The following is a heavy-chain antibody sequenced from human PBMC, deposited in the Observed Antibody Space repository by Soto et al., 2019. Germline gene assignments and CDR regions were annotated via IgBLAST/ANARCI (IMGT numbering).Heavy chain of an antibody. V-gene: IGHV4-39*01. CDR1: GGSITSNAYY. D-gene: IGHD1-26*01. CDR2: IYYSGSA. J-gene: IGHJ4*02. CDR3: ARRPKRGSYSWCFDY. Sequence: SETLSLTCTVSGGSITSNAYYWGWIRQPPGKGLEWLGYIYYSGSASYNPSLKSRVTMSVDTPKNQFSLKLSSVTAADTAVYYCARRPKRGSYSWCFDYWGQGTLVTVSS.